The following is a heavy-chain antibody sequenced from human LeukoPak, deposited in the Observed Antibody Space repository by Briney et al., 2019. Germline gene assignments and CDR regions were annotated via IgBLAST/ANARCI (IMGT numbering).Heavy chain of an antibody. CDR2: VDYRRNT. CDR1: GGSISSYY. V-gene: IGHV4-59*01. J-gene: IGHJ6*02. Sequence: SETPSLTCTISGGSISSYYWSWIRQPPGKGLEWIGYVDYRRNTNYNPSLKSRVTISIDTSKSLFSLKLNSVTAADTAVYYCARVEVGAANRQWYGMDVWGQGTTVTVSS. CDR3: ARVEVGAANRQWYGMDV. D-gene: IGHD2-15*01.